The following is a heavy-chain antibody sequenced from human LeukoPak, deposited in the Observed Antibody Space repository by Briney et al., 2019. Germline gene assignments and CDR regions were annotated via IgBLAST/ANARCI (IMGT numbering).Heavy chain of an antibody. D-gene: IGHD2-2*01. CDR2: ISWNSGTV. Sequence: GGSLRLSCAASGFNFNDYAMQWVRQAPGKGLEWVSGISWNSGTVAYADSVKGRFTISRDNSKKSLYLQMNSLRAEDMALYYCAKASADWYFDLWGRGTLVTVSS. CDR3: AKASADWYFDL. V-gene: IGHV3-9*03. CDR1: GFNFNDYA. J-gene: IGHJ2*01.